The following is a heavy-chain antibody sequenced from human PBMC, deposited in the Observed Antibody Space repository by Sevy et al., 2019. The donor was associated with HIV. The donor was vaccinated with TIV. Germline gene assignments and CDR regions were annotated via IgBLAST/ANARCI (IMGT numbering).Heavy chain of an antibody. CDR2: ISSSGTTL. CDR3: VGRRYSYTYSWSYHFDY. D-gene: IGHD5-18*01. CDR1: GFTVSSNY. Sequence: GGSLRLSCAASGFTVSSNYMSWVRQAPGKGLEWLSYISSSGTTLHSADSVKGRFAISRDNAKNSLYLQMNSLRAEDTAVYFCVGRRYSYTYSWSYHFDYWGQGALVTVSS. V-gene: IGHV3-11*01. J-gene: IGHJ4*02.